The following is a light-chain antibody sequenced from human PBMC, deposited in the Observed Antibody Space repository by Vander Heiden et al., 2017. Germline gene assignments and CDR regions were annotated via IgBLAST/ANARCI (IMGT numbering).Light chain of an antibody. CDR1: QSIASF. Sequence: NQVTQSPSSLSASVGDRVTITCRASQSIASFLNWYQQKPGKAPNLLIYDASTLQSGVPSRFTAIGSGTDFTLTISSLQPEDFATYYCQQSYTIPLTFGQGTKLEIK. CDR3: QQSYTIPLT. J-gene: IGKJ2*01. CDR2: DAS. V-gene: IGKV1-39*01.